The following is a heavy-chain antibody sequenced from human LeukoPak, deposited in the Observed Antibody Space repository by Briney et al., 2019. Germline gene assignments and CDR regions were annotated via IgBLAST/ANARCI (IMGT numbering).Heavy chain of an antibody. J-gene: IGHJ4*02. Sequence: GGSLRLPCAASGFTFSSYSMNWVRQAPGKGLEWVSYISSSSSTIYYADSVKGRFTISRDNAKNSLYLQMNSLRAEDTAVYYCARDRNWVTFDYWGQGTLVTVSS. V-gene: IGHV3-48*01. CDR1: GFTFSSYS. D-gene: IGHD7-27*01. CDR3: ARDRNWVTFDY. CDR2: ISSSSSTI.